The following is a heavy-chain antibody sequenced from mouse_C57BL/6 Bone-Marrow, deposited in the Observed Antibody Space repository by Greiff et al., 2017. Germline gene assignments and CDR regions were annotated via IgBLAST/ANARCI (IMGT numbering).Heavy chain of an antibody. J-gene: IGHJ2*01. V-gene: IGHV1-81*01. CDR3: AITTVVAFSKYFDY. Sequence: VQLQQSGAELARPGASVKLSCKASGYTFTSYGISWVKQRTGQGLEWIGGIYPRSGNTYYNEKFKGKATLTADKSSSTAYMELRSLTSEDAAVYFCAITTVVAFSKYFDYWGQGTTLTVSS. CDR2: IYPRSGNT. D-gene: IGHD1-1*01. CDR1: GYTFTSYG.